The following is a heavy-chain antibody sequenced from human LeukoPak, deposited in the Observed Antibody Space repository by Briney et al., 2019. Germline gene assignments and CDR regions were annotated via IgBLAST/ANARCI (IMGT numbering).Heavy chain of an antibody. V-gene: IGHV4-59*01. CDR2: IYYSGST. CDR1: GGSISSYY. D-gene: IGHD3-16*01. Sequence: SETLSLTCTVSGGSISSYYWSWIRQPPGKGLEYIGYIYYSGSTNYNPSLKSRLTISVDTSKNQFSLKLSSVTAADTAVYYCARETSQKGAHYMDVWGKGTTVTTSS. CDR3: ARETSQKGAHYMDV. J-gene: IGHJ6*03.